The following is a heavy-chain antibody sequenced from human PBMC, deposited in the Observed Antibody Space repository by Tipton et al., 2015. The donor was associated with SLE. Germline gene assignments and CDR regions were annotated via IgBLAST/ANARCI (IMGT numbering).Heavy chain of an antibody. V-gene: IGHV3-11*01. CDR3: ATLDASGSYPFDY. Sequence: SLRLSCAVSGFTFSEYDMNWMRQAPGKGLEWISHINSGDGSTIYYADSVKGRFTISRDNVKRSLFLQIDSLRAEDTAVYYCATLDASGSYPFDYWGQGTRVTVSS. CDR2: INSGDGSTI. CDR1: GFTFSEYD. D-gene: IGHD3-10*01. J-gene: IGHJ4*02.